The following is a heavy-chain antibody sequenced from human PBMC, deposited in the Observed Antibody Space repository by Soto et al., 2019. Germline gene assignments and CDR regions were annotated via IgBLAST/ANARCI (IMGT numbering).Heavy chain of an antibody. Sequence: GGSLRLSCAASGFTFSSYAMSWVRQAPGKGLEWVSAISGSGGSTYYADSVKGRFTISRDNSKNTLYLQMNSLRAEDTAVYYCAASFDTAMVTSYYYGMDVWGQGTTVTVSS. CDR2: ISGSGGST. CDR3: AASFDTAMVTSYYYGMDV. J-gene: IGHJ6*02. CDR1: GFTFSSYA. D-gene: IGHD5-18*01. V-gene: IGHV3-23*01.